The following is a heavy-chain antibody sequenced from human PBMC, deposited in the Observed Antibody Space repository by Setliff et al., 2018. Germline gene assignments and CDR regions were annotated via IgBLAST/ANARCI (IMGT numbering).Heavy chain of an antibody. CDR2: ISTYNGDT. V-gene: IGHV1-18*01. J-gene: IGHJ3*02. CDR3: ARGPKFDGEAFDI. D-gene: IGHD3-10*01. CDR1: GYTFTSYG. Sequence: ASVKVSCKASGYTFTSYGISWVRQAPGQGLEWMGWISTYNGDTDYAQKLQDRLTMTTDTSTSTVYMELRSLRSDDTAVYYCARGPKFDGEAFDIWGQGTRVTVSS.